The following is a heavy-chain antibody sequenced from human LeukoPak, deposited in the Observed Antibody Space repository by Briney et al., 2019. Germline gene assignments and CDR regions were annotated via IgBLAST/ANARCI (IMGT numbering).Heavy chain of an antibody. CDR3: ARLQMDTAMVRFDY. V-gene: IGHV4-59*08. J-gene: IGHJ4*02. D-gene: IGHD5-18*01. Sequence: SETLSLTCTVSGASISGYHWSWIRQPPGKGLEWIGYIYYSGSTSYNPSLKSRVTISLDTSKSQFSLRLSSVTAADTAVYYCARLQMDTAMVRFDYWGQGTLVTVSS. CDR2: IYYSGST. CDR1: GASISGYH.